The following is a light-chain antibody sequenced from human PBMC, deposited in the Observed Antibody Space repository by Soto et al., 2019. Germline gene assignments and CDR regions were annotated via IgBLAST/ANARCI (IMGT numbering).Light chain of an antibody. CDR2: KAS. J-gene: IGKJ1*01. V-gene: IGKV1-5*03. CDR1: QSINKW. Sequence: DSQMTLSPSALSASVGDGVTITWRASQSINKWMAWYQLKPGKAPQLLIYKASSLQSGVPSRFSGSGSGTEFTLTISSLQPDDFATYFCQQYSDYSRTFGQGTKVDIK. CDR3: QQYSDYSRT.